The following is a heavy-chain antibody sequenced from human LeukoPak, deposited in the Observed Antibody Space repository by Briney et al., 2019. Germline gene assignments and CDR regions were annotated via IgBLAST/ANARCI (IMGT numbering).Heavy chain of an antibody. CDR3: ASYDSPNWYFDL. CDR2: IYTSGST. J-gene: IGHJ2*01. Sequence: SETLSLTCTVSGGSISSYYWSWIRQPAGKGLEWIGRIYTSGSTNYNPSLKSRVTMSVDTSKNQFSLKLSSVTAADTAVYYCASYDSPNWYFDLWGRGTLVTVSS. CDR1: GGSISSYY. V-gene: IGHV4-4*07. D-gene: IGHD3-22*01.